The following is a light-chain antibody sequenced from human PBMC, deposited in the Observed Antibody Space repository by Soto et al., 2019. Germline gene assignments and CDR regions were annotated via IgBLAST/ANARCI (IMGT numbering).Light chain of an antibody. CDR1: ESLLYRYNNKNY. J-gene: IGKJ1*01. CDR3: QQYSNPPWT. V-gene: IGKV4-1*01. CDR2: WDS. Sequence: DIVMTQSPDSLAMSLGERATISCKSSESLLYRYNNKNYLAWYQQKPGQSPKLXLYWDSTRESGVPDRFSGSGSGTDFTLSISRLQAEDVAVYFCQQYSNPPWTCGQGTKVDIK.